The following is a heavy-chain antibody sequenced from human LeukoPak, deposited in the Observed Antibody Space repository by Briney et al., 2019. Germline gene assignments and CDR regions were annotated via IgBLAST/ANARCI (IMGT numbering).Heavy chain of an antibody. D-gene: IGHD2-21*02. V-gene: IGHV1-8*01. Sequence: ASVKVSCKASGYTFTSYDINWVRQATGQGLEWMGWMNPNSGNTGYAQKFQGRVTMTRNTSISTAYMELSSLRAEDTAVYYCAKGGLGDLRYYYYMDVWGKGTTVTISS. J-gene: IGHJ6*03. CDR1: GYTFTSYD. CDR3: AKGGLGDLRYYYYMDV. CDR2: MNPNSGNT.